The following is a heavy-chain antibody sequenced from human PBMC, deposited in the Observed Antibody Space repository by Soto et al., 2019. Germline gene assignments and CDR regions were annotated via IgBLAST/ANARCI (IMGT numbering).Heavy chain of an antibody. Sequence: GGSLRLSCAASGFTFSDYSMNWVRQVPGKGLEWVSSISRSSSYIHYADSLKGRFTISRDNAQASLYLQLNSLRAEHTAIYHCARSLRFLEWFSRHYFYYMDLWGKGTTATVSS. V-gene: IGHV3-21*01. J-gene: IGHJ6*03. CDR3: ARSLRFLEWFSRHYFYYMDL. D-gene: IGHD3-3*01. CDR1: GFTFSDYS. CDR2: ISRSSSYI.